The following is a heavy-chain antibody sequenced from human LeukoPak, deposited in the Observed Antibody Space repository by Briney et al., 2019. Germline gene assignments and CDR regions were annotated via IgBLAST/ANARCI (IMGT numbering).Heavy chain of an antibody. CDR3: ARETRSGGSLLRGNWFDP. Sequence: SETLSLTCAVSGGSITSGNWWSWVRQSPGKGLQWIGEVYRSGSTNFNPSLKSRVTISVDTSKNQFSLKLSSVTAADTAVYYCARETRSGGSLLRGNWFDPWGQGTLVTVSS. CDR1: GGSITSGNW. D-gene: IGHD2-15*01. CDR2: VYRSGST. J-gene: IGHJ5*02. V-gene: IGHV4-4*02.